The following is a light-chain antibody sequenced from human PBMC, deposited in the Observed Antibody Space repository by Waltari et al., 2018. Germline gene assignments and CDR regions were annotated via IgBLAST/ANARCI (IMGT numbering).Light chain of an antibody. CDR1: QSIGKY. CDR3: QNHERLPAK. Sequence: ELMLTQSPGTLSLSPGERATLSCRASQSIGKYFVWYQQKPGQAPRLLMYEASRRATGVPDRFSGSGSGTDFSLTISGLEPEDFAVYYCQNHERLPAKFCQGTKVEI. V-gene: IGKV3-20*01. J-gene: IGKJ1*01. CDR2: EAS.